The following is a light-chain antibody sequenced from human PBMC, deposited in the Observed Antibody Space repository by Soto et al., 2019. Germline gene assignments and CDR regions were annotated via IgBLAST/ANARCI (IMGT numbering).Light chain of an antibody. J-gene: IGLJ3*02. Sequence: QSVLTQPASVSGSPGQSITISCTGTSNDVGGYNLVSWFQQHPGKAPKLMISEVNKRPSGVSNRFSGSKSANTVSLTISGLQAEDEADYYCCSHVGGSSPQWVFGGGTKLTVL. CDR1: SNDVGGYNL. CDR3: CSHVGGSSPQWV. V-gene: IGLV2-23*02. CDR2: EVN.